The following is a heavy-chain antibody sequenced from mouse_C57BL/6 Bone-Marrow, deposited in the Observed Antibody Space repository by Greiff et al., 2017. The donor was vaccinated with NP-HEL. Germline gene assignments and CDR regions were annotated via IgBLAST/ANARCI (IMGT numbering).Heavy chain of an antibody. Sequence: VQLKQSGAELVRPGASVKLSCTASGFNIKDDYMHWVKQRPEQGLEWIGWIDPENGDTEYASKFQGKATITADTSSNTAYLQLSSLTSEDTAVYYCTTSVPDGSSSFDYWGQGTTLTVSS. CDR3: TTSVPDGSSSFDY. CDR1: GFNIKDDY. CDR2: IDPENGDT. J-gene: IGHJ2*01. D-gene: IGHD1-1*01. V-gene: IGHV14-4*01.